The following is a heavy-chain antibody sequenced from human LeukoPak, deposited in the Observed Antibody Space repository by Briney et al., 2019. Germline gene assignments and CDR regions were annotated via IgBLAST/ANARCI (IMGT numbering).Heavy chain of an antibody. V-gene: IGHV3-30*18. J-gene: IGHJ4*02. Sequence: PGRSLRLSCAASGFTFSSYCTHWVRQAPGKGLEWLAVISYDGSNKYYADSVNGRLTISRDNSKNTLSLQMNSLRAEDTAVYYCAKDLYGGYEWIPSFFDYWGQGTLVTVSS. CDR3: AKDLYGGYEWIPSFFDY. CDR1: GFTFSSYC. D-gene: IGHD5-12*01. CDR2: ISYDGSNK.